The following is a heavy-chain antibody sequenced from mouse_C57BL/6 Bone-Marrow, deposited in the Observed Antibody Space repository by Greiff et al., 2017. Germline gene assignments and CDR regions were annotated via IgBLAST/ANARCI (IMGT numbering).Heavy chain of an antibody. CDR1: GYTFTDYE. CDR2: IDPETGGT. J-gene: IGHJ3*01. Sequence: VQLQESGAELVRPGASVTLSCKASGYTFTDYEMHWVKQTPVHGLEWIGAIDPETGGTAYNQKFKGKAILTADKSSSTAYMELRSLTSEDSAVYYCTREGYGNLAWFAYWGQGTLVTVSA. V-gene: IGHV1-15*01. CDR3: TREGYGNLAWFAY. D-gene: IGHD2-10*02.